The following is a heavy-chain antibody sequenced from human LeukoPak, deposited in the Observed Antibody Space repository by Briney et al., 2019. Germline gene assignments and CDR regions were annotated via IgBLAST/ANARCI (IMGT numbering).Heavy chain of an antibody. J-gene: IGHJ4*02. Sequence: GGSLRLSCAASGFTFSSYSMNWVRQAPGKGLEWVSYISSSSSTIYYADSVKGRFTISRDNAKNSLYLQMSSLRAEDTAIYYCAKRIGSCNSISCLYFDHWGQGALVTVSS. CDR3: AKRIGSCNSISCLYFDH. CDR1: GFTFSSYS. V-gene: IGHV3-48*01. CDR2: ISSSSSTI. D-gene: IGHD2/OR15-2a*01.